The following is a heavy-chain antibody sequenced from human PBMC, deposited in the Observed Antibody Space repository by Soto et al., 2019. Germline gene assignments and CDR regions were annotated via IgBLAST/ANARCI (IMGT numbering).Heavy chain of an antibody. D-gene: IGHD3-10*01. J-gene: IGHJ5*02. CDR3: ARVGLKYLRWFDP. Sequence: QVQLVQSGAEVKMPGASVRVACKASGYSFRSYGVQWVRQAPGQSLEWMGWINVDTGDTKYSQNLQDRVTIIRDISASTVYMELSSLTTEDTAVYYCARVGLKYLRWFDPWGQGSLVTVSS. CDR1: GYSFRSYG. V-gene: IGHV1-3*01. CDR2: INVDTGDT.